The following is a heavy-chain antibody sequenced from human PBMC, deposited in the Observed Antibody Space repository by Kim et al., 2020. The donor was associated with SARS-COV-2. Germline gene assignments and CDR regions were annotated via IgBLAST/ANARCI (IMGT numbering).Heavy chain of an antibody. V-gene: IGHV4-34*01. J-gene: IGHJ4*02. D-gene: IGHD3-22*01. Sequence: SGSTNYNPSLKSRVTISVDTSKNQFSLKLSSVTAADTAVYYCSSGYYCLYWGQGTLVTVSS. CDR2: SGST. CDR3: SSGYYCLY.